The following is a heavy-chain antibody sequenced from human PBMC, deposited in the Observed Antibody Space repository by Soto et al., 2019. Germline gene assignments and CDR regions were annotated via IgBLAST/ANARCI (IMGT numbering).Heavy chain of an antibody. V-gene: IGHV3-23*01. D-gene: IGHD1-26*01. Sequence: PGGSLRLSCAASGFTFSSYAMSWVRQAPGKGLEWVSAISGSGGSTYYADSVKGRFTISRDNSKNTLYLQMNSLRAEDTAVYYCAKGLVGSGSYHGSFDYWGQGTLVTVSS. J-gene: IGHJ4*02. CDR1: GFTFSSYA. CDR2: ISGSGGST. CDR3: AKGLVGSGSYHGSFDY.